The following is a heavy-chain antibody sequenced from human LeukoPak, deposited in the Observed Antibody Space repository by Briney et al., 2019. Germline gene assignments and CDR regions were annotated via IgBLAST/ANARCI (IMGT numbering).Heavy chain of an antibody. CDR1: GGSISSGGYY. CDR2: IYHSGST. J-gene: IGHJ3*02. D-gene: IGHD2-2*01. V-gene: IGHV4-30-2*01. Sequence: PSETLSLTCTVSGGSISSGGYYWSWIRQPPGKGLEWIGYIYHSGSTYYNPSLKSRVTISVDRSTNQFSLKLSSVTAADTAVYYCARDPLVTSWPAAPSEHAFDIWGQGTMVTVSS. CDR3: ARDPLVTSWPAAPSEHAFDI.